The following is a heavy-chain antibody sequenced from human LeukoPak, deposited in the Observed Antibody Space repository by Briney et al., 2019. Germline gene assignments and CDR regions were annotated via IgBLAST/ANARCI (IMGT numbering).Heavy chain of an antibody. J-gene: IGHJ4*02. CDR1: GFTFSSYA. CDR3: AREGIVVVPAAGGFDY. Sequence: GRSLRLSCAASGFTFSSYAMHWVRQAPGKGLEWVAVISYDGSNKYYADSVKGRFTISRDNSKNMLYLQMNSLSAEDTAVYYCAREGIVVVPAAGGFDYWGQGTLVTVSS. D-gene: IGHD2-2*01. V-gene: IGHV3-30*01. CDR2: ISYDGSNK.